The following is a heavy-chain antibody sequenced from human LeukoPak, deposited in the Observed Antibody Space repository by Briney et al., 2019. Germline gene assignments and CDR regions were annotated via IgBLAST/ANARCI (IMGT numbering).Heavy chain of an antibody. J-gene: IGHJ4*02. CDR2: ISDSGTST. CDR1: GFTFSSYA. D-gene: IGHD3-10*01. V-gene: IGHV3-23*01. Sequence: GGSLRLSCAASGFTFSSYAMIWVRQAPGKGLEWVSLISDSGTSTYYPDSVKGRFTISRDNSKNTVYLQMNSLRAEDAAVYYCAKGVSGYGSGRPFDYWGQGTLVTVSS. CDR3: AKGVSGYGSGRPFDY.